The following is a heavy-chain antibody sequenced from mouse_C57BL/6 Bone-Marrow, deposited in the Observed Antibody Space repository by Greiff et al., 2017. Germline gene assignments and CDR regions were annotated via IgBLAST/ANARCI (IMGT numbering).Heavy chain of an antibody. J-gene: IGHJ2*01. CDR3: SSFDGNYFDF. D-gene: IGHD2-3*01. V-gene: IGHV14-4*01. Sequence: VQLKESGAELVRPGASVKLSCTASGFNIKDDYIHWVKTRPEQGLEWIGWIDPEIGDTEYASKFQGKATITSDTSSNTASLQLSSLTSEDTAVYYCSSFDGNYFDFWGQGTPLTVAS. CDR2: IDPEIGDT. CDR1: GFNIKDDY.